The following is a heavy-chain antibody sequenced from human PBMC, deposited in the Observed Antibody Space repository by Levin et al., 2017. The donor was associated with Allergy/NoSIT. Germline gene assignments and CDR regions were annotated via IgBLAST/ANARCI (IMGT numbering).Heavy chain of an antibody. CDR1: GFTVSSNY. J-gene: IGHJ6*02. Sequence: AGGSLRLSCAASGFTVSSNYMSWVRQAPGKGLEWVSVIYSGGSTYYADSVKGRFTISRDNSKNTLYLQMNSLRAEDTAVYYCARDTRRGVYGMDVWGQGTTVTVSS. CDR3: ARDTRRGVYGMDV. D-gene: IGHD6-25*01. V-gene: IGHV3-53*01. CDR2: IYSGGST.